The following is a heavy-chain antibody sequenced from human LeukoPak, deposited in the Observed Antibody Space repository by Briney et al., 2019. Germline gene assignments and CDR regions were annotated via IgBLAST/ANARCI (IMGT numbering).Heavy chain of an antibody. CDR1: GFTFSSYS. J-gene: IGHJ4*02. CDR2: ISSSSSTI. D-gene: IGHD7-27*01. CDR3: ARDLPGVGY. Sequence: GGSLRLSCAASGFTFSSYSMNWVRQAPGKGLEWVSYISSSSSTIYYADSVKGRFTISRDNAKNSLYLQMNSLRAEDTAVYYCARDLPGVGYWGQGTLVTVSS. V-gene: IGHV3-48*04.